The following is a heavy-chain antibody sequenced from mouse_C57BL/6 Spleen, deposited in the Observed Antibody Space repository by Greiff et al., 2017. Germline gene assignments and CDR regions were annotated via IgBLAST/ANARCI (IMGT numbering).Heavy chain of an antibody. CDR2: IYPRSGNT. J-gene: IGHJ4*01. V-gene: IGHV1-81*01. Sequence: QVQLQQSGAELARPGASVKLSCKASGYTFTSYGISWVKQRTGQGLAWIGEIYPRSGNTYYNEKFKGKATLTADKSSSTAYMELRSLTSEDSAVYYCARRDYSYYAMDDWGKGTAVTVSS. CDR3: ARRDYSYYAMDD. CDR1: GYTFTSYG. D-gene: IGHD1-1*02.